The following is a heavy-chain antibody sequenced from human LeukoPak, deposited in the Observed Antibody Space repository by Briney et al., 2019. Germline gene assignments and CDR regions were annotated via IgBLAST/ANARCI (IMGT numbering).Heavy chain of an antibody. J-gene: IGHJ4*02. CDR2: ISSSSSYT. CDR3: ASWPHDYDDSCFDY. V-gene: IGHV3-11*03. D-gene: IGHD4-17*01. Sequence: GGSLRLSCAASGFTFSDYAMTWVRQAPGKGLEWVSYISSSSSYTNYADSVKGRFTISRDNAKNSLYLQMNSLRAEDTAVYYCASWPHDYDDSCFDYGGQGTLVTVSS. CDR1: GFTFSDYA.